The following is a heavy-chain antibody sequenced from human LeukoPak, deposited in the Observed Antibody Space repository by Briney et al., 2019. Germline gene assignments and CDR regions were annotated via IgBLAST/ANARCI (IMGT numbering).Heavy chain of an antibody. J-gene: IGHJ3*02. V-gene: IGHV3-21*01. CDR2: ISSSSSYI. Sequence: GGSLRLSCAASGFTFSSYSMNWVRQAPGKGLEWVSSISSSSSYIYYADSVKGRFTISRDNAKNSLYLQMNSLRAEDTAVYYCARVRMLHSSGWTGDAFDIWGQGTMVTVSS. CDR3: ARVRMLHSSGWTGDAFDI. D-gene: IGHD6-19*01. CDR1: GFTFSSYS.